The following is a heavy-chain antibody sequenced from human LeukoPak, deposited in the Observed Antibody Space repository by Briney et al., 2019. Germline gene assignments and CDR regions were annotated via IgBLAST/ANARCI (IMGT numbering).Heavy chain of an antibody. V-gene: IGHV1-24*01. D-gene: IGHD2-2*01. J-gene: IGHJ6*02. CDR1: GYTLTQLS. Sequence: ASGNVSDKLSGYTLTQLSLLGLRQAPGKGLEGMGGFDPEDGETIYPQKFQGRVTMTEETTTDTAYMELSSLRSEDAAVYYCATMTVVVPAARYYYYGMDVWGQGTTVTVSS. CDR2: FDPEDGET. CDR3: ATMTVVVPAARYYYYGMDV.